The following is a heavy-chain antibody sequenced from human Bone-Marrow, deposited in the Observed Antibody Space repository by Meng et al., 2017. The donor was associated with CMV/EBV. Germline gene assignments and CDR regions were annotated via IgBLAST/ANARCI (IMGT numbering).Heavy chain of an antibody. V-gene: IGHV3-30*02. CDR3: ARGDRATITNNVPYYFDV. Sequence: GESLKISCAASGFTFSSYGLYWVRQAPGKGLEWVAFIPNDGSKKLYADFVKGRFTVSRDNSKNTLHLQMSSLRAGDTAMYYCARGDRATITNNVPYYFDVWGRGKRVNGAS. D-gene: IGHD4-11*01. J-gene: IGHJ4*01. CDR1: GFTFSSYG. CDR2: IPNDGSKK.